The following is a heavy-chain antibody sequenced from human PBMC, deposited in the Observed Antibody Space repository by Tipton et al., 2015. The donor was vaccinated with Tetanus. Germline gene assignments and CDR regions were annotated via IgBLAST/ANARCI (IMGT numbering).Heavy chain of an antibody. CDR1: GASISSHY. CDR3: ARIGWPQQNKPAFDL. D-gene: IGHD6-19*01. CDR2: MYYSGST. J-gene: IGHJ3*01. V-gene: IGHV4-59*11. Sequence: TLSLTCTVSGASISSHYWTWIRQPPGKGLEWIGYMYYSGSTNYNPSLESRVTLSVDTSKNQFSLKLSAVTAADTAVYYCARIGWPQQNKPAFDLWGQGTMVTVSP.